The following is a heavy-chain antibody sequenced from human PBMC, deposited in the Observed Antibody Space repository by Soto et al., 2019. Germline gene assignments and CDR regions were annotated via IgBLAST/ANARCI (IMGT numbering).Heavy chain of an antibody. CDR2: IYYSGST. D-gene: IGHD6-19*01. CDR1: GGSISSSSYY. J-gene: IGHJ4*02. V-gene: IGHV4-39*01. CDR3: ARHPAGNIAVAGWELYYFDY. Sequence: PSETLSLTCTVSGGSISSSSYYWGWIRQPPGKGLEWIGSIYYSGSTYYNPSLKSRVTISVDTSKNQFSLKLSSVTAADTAVYYCARHPAGNIAVAGWELYYFDYWGQGTLVTVSS.